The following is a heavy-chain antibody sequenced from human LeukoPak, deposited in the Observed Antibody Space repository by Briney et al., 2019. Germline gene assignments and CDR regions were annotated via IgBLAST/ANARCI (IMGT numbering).Heavy chain of an antibody. V-gene: IGHV4-39*07. D-gene: IGHD3-22*01. Sequence: PSETLSLTCTVSGGSISSSSYYWGWIRQPPGKGLEWIGSIYYSGSTYYNPSLKSRVTISVDTSKNQFSLKLSSVTAADTAVYYCARDPRYYDSSGYPYYFDYWGQGTLVTVSS. CDR3: ARDPRYYDSSGYPYYFDY. J-gene: IGHJ4*02. CDR2: IYYSGST. CDR1: GGSISSSSYY.